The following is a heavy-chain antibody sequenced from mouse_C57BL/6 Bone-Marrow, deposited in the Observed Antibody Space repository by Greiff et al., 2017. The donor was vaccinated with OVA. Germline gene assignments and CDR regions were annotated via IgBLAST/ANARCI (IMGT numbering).Heavy chain of an antibody. V-gene: IGHV5-9*01. J-gene: IGHJ3*01. D-gene: IGHD1-1*01. CDR2: ISGGGGNT. CDR3: ARRLGAFTTVVEGAWFAY. Sequence: EVKLMESGGGLVKPGGSLKLSCAASGFTFSSYTMSWVRQTPEKRLEWVATISGGGGNTYYPDSVKGRFTISRDNAKNTLYLQMSSLRSEDTALYYCARRLGAFTTVVEGAWFAYWGQGTLVTVSA. CDR1: GFTFSSYT.